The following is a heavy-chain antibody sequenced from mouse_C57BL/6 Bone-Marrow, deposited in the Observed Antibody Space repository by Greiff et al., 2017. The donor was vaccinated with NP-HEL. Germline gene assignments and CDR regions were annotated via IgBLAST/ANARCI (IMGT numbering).Heavy chain of an antibody. CDR1: GYSFTGYY. CDR3: ARDDGSQFAY. J-gene: IGHJ3*01. CDR2: INPSTGGT. Sequence: EVKVVESGPELVKPGASVKISCKASGYSFTGYYMNWVKQSPEKSLEWIGEINPSTGGTTYNQKFKAKATLTVDKSSSTAYMQLKSLTSEDSAVYYCARDDGSQFAYWGQGTLVTVSA. D-gene: IGHD2-3*01. V-gene: IGHV1-42*01.